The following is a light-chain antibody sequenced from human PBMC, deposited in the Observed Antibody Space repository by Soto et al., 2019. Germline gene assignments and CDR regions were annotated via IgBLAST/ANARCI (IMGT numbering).Light chain of an antibody. J-gene: IGKJ1*01. CDR3: KNYNSYSQA. Sequence: DSQMPPSPSTLSVAVGDRVPINCLASQTISSWLAWYQQKPGKAPKLMIYKESTLKSGVTSRFSGSGSGTEFTLTISSLQTDDFENYYCKNYNSYSQACGHGTTG. CDR1: QTISSW. CDR2: KES. V-gene: IGKV1-5*03.